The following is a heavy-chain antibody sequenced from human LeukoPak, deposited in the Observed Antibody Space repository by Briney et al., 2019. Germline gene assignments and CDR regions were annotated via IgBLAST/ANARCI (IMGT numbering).Heavy chain of an antibody. V-gene: IGHV3-53*01. CDR3: ARVGAYCTSTSCLDY. D-gene: IGHD2-2*01. CDR1: GFTVSSNY. J-gene: IGHJ4*02. CDR2: IYSGGST. Sequence: TGGSLRLSCAASGFTVSSNYMSWVRQAPGKGLEWVSVIYSGGSTYYADSVKGRFTISRDNSKNTLYLQMNSLRAEDTAVYYCARVGAYCTSTSCLDYWGQGTLVTVST.